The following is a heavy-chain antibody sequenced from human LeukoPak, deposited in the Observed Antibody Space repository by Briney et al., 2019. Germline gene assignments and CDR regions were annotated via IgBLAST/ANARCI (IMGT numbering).Heavy chain of an antibody. CDR3: ARDIPWMVRGAHHYGMDV. CDR2: INGDGSST. D-gene: IGHD3-10*01. CDR1: GFTFSYYW. V-gene: IGHV3-74*01. Sequence: PGGSLRLSCAASGFTFSYYWMHWVRQAPGKGLVWVSRINGDGSSTDYADSVKGRFTISRDNAKNTLYLQMNSLRAEDTAVYYCARDIPWMVRGAHHYGMDVWGQGTTVTVSS. J-gene: IGHJ6*02.